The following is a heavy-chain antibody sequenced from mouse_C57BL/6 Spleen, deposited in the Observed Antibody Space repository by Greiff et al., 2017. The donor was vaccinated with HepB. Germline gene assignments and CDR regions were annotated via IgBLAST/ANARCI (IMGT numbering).Heavy chain of an antibody. D-gene: IGHD4-1*01. Sequence: EVQLQQSGPELVKPGASVKISCKASGYTFTDYYMNWVKQSHGKSLEWIGDINPNNGGTSYNQKFKGKATLTVDKSSSTAYMELRSLTSEDSAVYYCARFDLGPVGYWGQGTLVTVSA. CDR1: GYTFTDYY. V-gene: IGHV1-26*01. CDR3: ARFDLGPVGY. J-gene: IGHJ3*01. CDR2: INPNNGGT.